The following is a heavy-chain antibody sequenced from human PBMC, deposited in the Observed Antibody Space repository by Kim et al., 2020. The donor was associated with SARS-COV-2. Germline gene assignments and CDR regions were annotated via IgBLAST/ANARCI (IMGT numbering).Heavy chain of an antibody. J-gene: IGHJ4*02. CDR3: ARDSTAGPFDY. CDR2: T. D-gene: IGHD6-19*01. V-gene: IGHV4-4*02. Sequence: TNSHPSLKRRVTISVDKSKNQCSLELSSVPAADTAVYYCARDSTAGPFDYWGQGTLVTVSS.